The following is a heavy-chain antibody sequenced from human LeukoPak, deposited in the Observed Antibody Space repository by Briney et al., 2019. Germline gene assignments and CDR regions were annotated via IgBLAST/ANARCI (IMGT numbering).Heavy chain of an antibody. V-gene: IGHV4-61*02. Sequence: SQTLSLTCTVSGGSISSGSYYWSWIRQPAGKGLEWIGRIYTSGSTNYNPSLKSRVTISVDTSKNQFSLKLSSVTAADTAVYYCARGVWFGSAFDIWGQGTMVTVSS. J-gene: IGHJ3*02. D-gene: IGHD3-10*01. CDR1: GGSISSGSYY. CDR2: IYTSGST. CDR3: ARGVWFGSAFDI.